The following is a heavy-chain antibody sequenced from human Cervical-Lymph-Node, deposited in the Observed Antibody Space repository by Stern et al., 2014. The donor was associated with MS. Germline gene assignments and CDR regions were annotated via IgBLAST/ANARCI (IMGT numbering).Heavy chain of an antibody. V-gene: IGHV1-18*01. CDR2: ISAYNGNT. Sequence: DQLVESGAEVKKPGASVKVSCKASGYTFTSYGISWVRQAPGQGLEWMGWISAYNGNTNCAQKLQGRVTMTTDTSTSTAYMELRSLRSDDTAVYCATLNYGDFRLNYWGQGTLVTVSS. CDR3: ATLNYGDFRLNY. CDR1: GYTFTSYG. D-gene: IGHD4-17*01. J-gene: IGHJ4*02.